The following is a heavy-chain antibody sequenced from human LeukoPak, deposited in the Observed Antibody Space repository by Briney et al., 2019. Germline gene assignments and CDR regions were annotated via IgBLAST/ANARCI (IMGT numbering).Heavy chain of an antibody. D-gene: IGHD3-10*01. J-gene: IGHJ6*03. CDR1: GGSISSGDYY. Sequence: SQTLSLTCTVSGGSISSGDYYWSWIRQPPGKSLEWIGYIYYSGSTYYNPSLKSRVTISVDASKNQFSLKLSSVTAADTAVYYCAREPRYGSGSYYNYMDVWGKGTTVTVSS. CDR3: AREPRYGSGSYYNYMDV. V-gene: IGHV4-30-4*08. CDR2: IYYSGST.